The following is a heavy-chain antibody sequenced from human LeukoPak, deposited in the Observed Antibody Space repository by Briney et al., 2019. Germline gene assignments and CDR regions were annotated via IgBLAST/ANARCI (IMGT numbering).Heavy chain of an antibody. CDR3: ARPGWWIGYCSITSCPHGGYFDY. CDR1: GGFISSSSYY. CDR2: INHSGST. Sequence: KTSETLSLTCTVSGGFISSSSYYWGWIRQPPGKGLEWIGEINHSGSTNYSPSLKSRVTISVDTSKNQFSLKLSSVTAADTAVYYCARPGWWIGYCSITSCPHGGYFDYWGQGTLVTVSS. V-gene: IGHV4-39*07. J-gene: IGHJ4*02. D-gene: IGHD2-2*01.